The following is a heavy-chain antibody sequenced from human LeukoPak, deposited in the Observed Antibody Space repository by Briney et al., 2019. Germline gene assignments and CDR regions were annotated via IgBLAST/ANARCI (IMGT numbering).Heavy chain of an antibody. CDR1: GFTFSSYS. CDR2: ISTSSSYI. J-gene: IGHJ4*02. D-gene: IGHD5-24*01. CDR3: ARDRWLQSQRYFDY. Sequence: GGSLRLSCAASGFTFSSYSMNWVRQAPGKGLEWVSSISTSSSYIYYADSVKGRFTISRDNTKNSLYVQMDSLRAEDTAVYYCARDRWLQSQRYFDYWGQGILVTVSS. V-gene: IGHV3-21*01.